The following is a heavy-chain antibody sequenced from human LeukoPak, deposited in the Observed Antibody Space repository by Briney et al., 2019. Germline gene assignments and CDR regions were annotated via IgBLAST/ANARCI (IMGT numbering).Heavy chain of an antibody. CDR2: IYSGGST. CDR3: ARDYPYYYDSSGYYSFDY. V-gene: IGHV3-66*01. J-gene: IGHJ4*02. CDR1: GLTVSTNS. Sequence: PGGSLRLSCAASGLTVSTNSMSWVRQAPGKGLEWVSVIYSGGSTYYADSVKGRFTISRDNSKNTLYLQMNSLRAEDTAVYYCARDYPYYYDSSGYYSFDYWGQGTLVTVSS. D-gene: IGHD3-22*01.